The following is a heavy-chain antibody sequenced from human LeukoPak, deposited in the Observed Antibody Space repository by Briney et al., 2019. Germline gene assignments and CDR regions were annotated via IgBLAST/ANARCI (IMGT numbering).Heavy chain of an antibody. CDR3: ARTPYSYGLDAFDI. D-gene: IGHD5-18*01. CDR2: IKHSGST. J-gene: IGHJ3*02. Sequence: SETLSLNCAVYGGSFSGYYWSWIRQPPGKGLEWIGEIKHSGSTNYNPSLKSRVTISVDTSKNQFSLKLSSVTAADTAVYYCARTPYSYGLDAFDIWGQGTMVTVSS. V-gene: IGHV4-34*01. CDR1: GGSFSGYY.